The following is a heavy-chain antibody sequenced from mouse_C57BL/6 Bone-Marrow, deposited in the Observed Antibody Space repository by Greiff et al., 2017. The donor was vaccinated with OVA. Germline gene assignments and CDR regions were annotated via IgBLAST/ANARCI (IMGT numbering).Heavy chain of an antibody. J-gene: IGHJ2*01. CDR1: GYTFTSYW. CDR2: IDPSDSYT. V-gene: IGHV1-50*01. D-gene: IGHD2-2*01. CDR3: AREGVTTVDY. Sequence: QVQLQQPGAELVKPGASVKLSCKASGYTFTSYWMQWVKQRPGQGLEWIGEIDPSDSYTNYNQKFKGKATLTVDTSSSTAYMQLSSLTSEDSAVYDCAREGVTTVDYWGQGTTLTVSS.